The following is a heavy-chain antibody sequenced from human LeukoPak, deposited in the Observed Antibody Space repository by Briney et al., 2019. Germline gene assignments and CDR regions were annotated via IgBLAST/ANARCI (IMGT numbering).Heavy chain of an antibody. CDR1: GSSITSVSHY. J-gene: IGHJ4*02. Sequence: SETLSLTCTISGSSITSVSHYWGWIRQPRGKGLEWIGDIYYTGRTYYRPSLRSRVTMSVHTSENQFSLRLNSVTAVDTAVYYCARRWGNIVGVTYEYWGQGTLVTVSS. V-gene: IGHV4-39*01. CDR3: ARRWGNIVGVTYEY. CDR2: IYYTGRT. D-gene: IGHD3-16*01.